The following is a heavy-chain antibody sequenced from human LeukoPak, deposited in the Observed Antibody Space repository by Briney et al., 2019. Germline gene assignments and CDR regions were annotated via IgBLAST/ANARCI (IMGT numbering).Heavy chain of an antibody. CDR2: IYYSGST. V-gene: IGHV4-39*01. J-gene: IGHJ4*02. Sequence: PSETLSLTCTVSGGSISSSSYYWGWIRQPPGKGLEWIGSIYYSGSTYYNPSLKSRLTISVDTSKNQFSLKLSSVTAADTAVYYCARHNYYGSGSLDYWGQGTLVIVSP. CDR3: ARHNYYGSGSLDY. D-gene: IGHD3-10*01. CDR1: GGSISSSSYY.